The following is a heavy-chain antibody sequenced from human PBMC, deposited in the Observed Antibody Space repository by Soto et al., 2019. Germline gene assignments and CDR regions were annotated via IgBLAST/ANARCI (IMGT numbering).Heavy chain of an antibody. V-gene: IGHV3-48*02. CDR1: GFPFSIYS. J-gene: IGHJ4*02. CDR3: ARSVEGHFDY. CDR2: ITSDTKTI. D-gene: IGHD6-19*01. Sequence: EVQLVESGGGLVQPGGSPRLTCAASGFPFSIYSMNWVRQAPGKGLEWSSYITSDTKTIKYADSVKGRFTISRDNAKNLVYLQMNSLRDEDTAVYFCARSVEGHFDYWGQGTVVTVSS.